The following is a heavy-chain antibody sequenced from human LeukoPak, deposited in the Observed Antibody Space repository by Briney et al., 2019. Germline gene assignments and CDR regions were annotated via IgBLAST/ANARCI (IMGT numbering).Heavy chain of an antibody. V-gene: IGHV1-2*02. Sequence: GASVKVSCKASGYTFTGYYMHWVRQAPGQGLEWMGWINPNSGGTNYAQKFQGRVTMTRDTSISTAYMELSSLRSEDTAVYYCARGIKHSSSWYSWGQGTLVTVSS. CDR1: GYTFTGYY. J-gene: IGHJ4*02. CDR3: ARGIKHSSSWYS. CDR2: INPNSGGT. D-gene: IGHD6-13*01.